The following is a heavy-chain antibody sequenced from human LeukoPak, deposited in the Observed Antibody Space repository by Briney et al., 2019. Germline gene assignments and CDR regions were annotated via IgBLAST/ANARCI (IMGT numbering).Heavy chain of an antibody. CDR2: ISSSSSYI. D-gene: IGHD6-19*01. CDR1: GFTFSSYS. J-gene: IGHJ4*02. CDR3: ARVIAVAGITD. V-gene: IGHV3-21*01. Sequence: GGSLTLSCAASGFTFSSYSMNWVRQAPGKGLEWVSSISSSSSYIYYADSVKGRFTISRDNAKNSLYLQMNSLRAEDTAVYYCARVIAVAGITDWGQGTLVTVSS.